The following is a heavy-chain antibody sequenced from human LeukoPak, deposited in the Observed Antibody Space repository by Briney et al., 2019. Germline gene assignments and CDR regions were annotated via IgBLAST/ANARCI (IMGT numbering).Heavy chain of an antibody. J-gene: IGHJ3*02. CDR3: ARPRTTVTTYDAFDM. CDR1: GGSTTFSYF. CDR2: IYYDGST. V-gene: IGHV4-39*01. D-gene: IGHD4-11*01. Sequence: SETLSLTCTVSGGSTTFSYFWGWVRQPPGKGLEWIGSIYYDGSTYYNPSLKSRVTISVDTSKNQFSLKLSSVTAADTAVYYCARPRTTVTTYDAFDMWGQGTMVTVSS.